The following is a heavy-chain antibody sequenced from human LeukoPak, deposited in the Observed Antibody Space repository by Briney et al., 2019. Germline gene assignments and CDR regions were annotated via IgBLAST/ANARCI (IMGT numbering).Heavy chain of an antibody. J-gene: IGHJ4*02. CDR1: GFTFSSYW. Sequence: GGSLRLSCAASGFTFSSYWMSWVRQAPGKGLEWVANIKQDGSEKYYVDSVKGRFTISRDNAKNSLYLQMNSLRAEDTAVYYCARVYSRSCGWYRSLRYWGQGTLVTVSS. CDR3: ARVYSRSCGWYRSLRY. CDR2: IKQDGSEK. V-gene: IGHV3-7*01. D-gene: IGHD6-19*01.